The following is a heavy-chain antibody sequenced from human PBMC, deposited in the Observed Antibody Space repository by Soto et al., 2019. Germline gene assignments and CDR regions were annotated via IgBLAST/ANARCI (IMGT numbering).Heavy chain of an antibody. D-gene: IGHD3-3*01. V-gene: IGHV4-59*01. CDR1: GGSISTSY. J-gene: IGHJ4*02. CDR3: ARDGSGHDFWDGPWYFDS. Sequence: QVQLQESGPGLVKPSETLSLTCTVSGGSISTSYWSWIRQPPGKGLDWLGYVYYIGSTKYNPSLKNRVTISVDTSQNQFSLKLESVSAADTALYYCARDGSGHDFWDGPWYFDSWGQGTLVTVSS. CDR2: VYYIGST.